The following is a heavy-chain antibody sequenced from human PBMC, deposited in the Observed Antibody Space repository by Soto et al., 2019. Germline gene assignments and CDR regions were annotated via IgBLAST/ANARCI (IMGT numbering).Heavy chain of an antibody. V-gene: IGHV3-72*01. D-gene: IGHD2-2*01. J-gene: IGHJ4*02. CDR2: TRDKANGYTT. CDR1: VFTFSDYY. CDR3: ARTYSTACRGGAFECYFDS. Sequence: PGGPLRLSCVASVFTFSDYYMDWVRQAPGKGLEWVGRTRDKANGYTTEYAASVKGRFTISRDDSENSLFLQMNSLTTEDTAVYHCARTYSTACRGGAFECYFDSWGQGTLVTVPS.